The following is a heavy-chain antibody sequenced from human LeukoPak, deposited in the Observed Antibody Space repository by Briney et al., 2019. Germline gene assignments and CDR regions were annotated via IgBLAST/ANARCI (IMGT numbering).Heavy chain of an antibody. J-gene: IGHJ4*02. D-gene: IGHD1/OR15-1a*01. CDR1: GFSFSDYW. CDR2: IKPDGGEE. V-gene: IGHV3-7*01. Sequence: GGSLRLSCAASGFSFSDYWINWVRQAPGKGLEWVANIKPDGGEEYYVDSVKGRFAISRDNAQSSVYLRVNNLRAEDTAVYYCARGNNGRFDYWGQGTLVTVSS. CDR3: ARGNNGRFDY.